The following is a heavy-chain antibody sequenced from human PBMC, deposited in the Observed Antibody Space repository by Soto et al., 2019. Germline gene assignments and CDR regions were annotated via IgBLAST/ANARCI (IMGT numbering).Heavy chain of an antibody. V-gene: IGHV1-2*02. CDR1: GYTFTGYY. J-gene: IGHJ5*02. CDR2: INPNSGGT. CDR3: ARDGYCSGGSCYSGWFDP. D-gene: IGHD2-15*01. Sequence: ASVKVSCKASGYTFTGYYMHWVRQAPGQGLEWMGWINPNSGGTNYAQKFQGRVTMTRDTSISTPYMELSRLRSDDTAVYYCARDGYCSGGSCYSGWFDPWGQGTLVTV.